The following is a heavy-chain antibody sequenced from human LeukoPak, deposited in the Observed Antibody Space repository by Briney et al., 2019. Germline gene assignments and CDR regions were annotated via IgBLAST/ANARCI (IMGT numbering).Heavy chain of an antibody. CDR2: ISGSGGTT. CDR3: ATTGIKTYYYDSSGYPSPYFDY. CDR1: GFTFSSYA. Sequence: HTGGSLRLSCAASGFTFSSYAMSWVRQAPGKGLEWVSAISGSGGTTYYADSVKGRFTISRDNSKNTLYLQISSLRAEDTAVYYCATTGIKTYYYDSSGYPSPYFDYWGQGTLVTVSS. V-gene: IGHV3-23*01. D-gene: IGHD3-22*01. J-gene: IGHJ4*02.